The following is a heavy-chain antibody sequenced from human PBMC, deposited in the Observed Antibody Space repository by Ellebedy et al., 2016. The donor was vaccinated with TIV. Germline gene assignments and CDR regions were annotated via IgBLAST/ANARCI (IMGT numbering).Heavy chain of an antibody. CDR3: AKRNGGIAAFEGGY. Sequence: GESLKISXAASGFGFSGYAMSWVRQAPGKGLEWVSGISGSGGSIHYADSVKGRFTISRDNSKNTLYLQMNSLRAEDTAVYYCAKRNGGIAAFEGGYWGQGTLVTVSS. J-gene: IGHJ4*02. V-gene: IGHV3-23*01. CDR1: GFGFSGYA. CDR2: ISGSGGSI. D-gene: IGHD6-25*01.